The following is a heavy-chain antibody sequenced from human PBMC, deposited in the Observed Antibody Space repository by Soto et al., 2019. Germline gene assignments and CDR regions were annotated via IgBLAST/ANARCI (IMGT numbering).Heavy chain of an antibody. D-gene: IGHD2-21*01. J-gene: IGHJ6*03. CDR3: AKSLLFVDHGYMDV. Sequence: QVQLVQSGAELQKPGSSGKVSCEASGGSFTSYSFTWVRQAPGQGLEWMGRIIPIQGKANYALKFQDRVTITADRSTRTVYMELTSLRPEDTAVYFCAKSLLFVDHGYMDVWGKGTTVTVSS. CDR1: GGSFTSYS. CDR2: IIPIQGKA. V-gene: IGHV1-69*02.